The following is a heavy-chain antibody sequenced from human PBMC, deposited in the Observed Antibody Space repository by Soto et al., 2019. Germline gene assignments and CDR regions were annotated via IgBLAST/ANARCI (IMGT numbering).Heavy chain of an antibody. Sequence: SETLSLTCTVSGGSFSGYYWSWSRQPPGKGLEWIGEINHSGSTNYNPSLKSRVTISVDTSKNQFSLKLSSVTAADTAVYYCARKYSGYDLDYWGQGTLVTVSS. CDR2: INHSGST. CDR1: GGSFSGYY. V-gene: IGHV4-34*01. CDR3: ARKYSGYDLDY. J-gene: IGHJ4*02. D-gene: IGHD5-12*01.